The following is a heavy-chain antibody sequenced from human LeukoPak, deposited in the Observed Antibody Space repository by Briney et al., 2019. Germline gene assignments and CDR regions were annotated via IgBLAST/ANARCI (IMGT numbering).Heavy chain of an antibody. V-gene: IGHV4-59*01. J-gene: IGHJ4*02. CDR2: IYYSGST. D-gene: IGHD6-19*01. CDR1: GGSISSYY. CDR3: ARVVGSGWLPDY. Sequence: SETLSLTCTVSGGSISSYYWSWIRQPPGKGLEWIGYIYYSGSTNYNPSLKSRVTISVDTSKNQFSLKLSSVTAADTAVYYCARVVGSGWLPDYWGQGTLVTVSS.